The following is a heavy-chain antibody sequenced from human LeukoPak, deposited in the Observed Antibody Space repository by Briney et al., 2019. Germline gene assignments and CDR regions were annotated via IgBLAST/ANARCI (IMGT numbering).Heavy chain of an antibody. Sequence: SETLSLTCAVSGGSISSGGYSWSWIRQPPGKGLEWIGYIYHSGSTYYNPSLKSRVTISVDTSKNQFSLKLSSVTAADTAVYYCARGGYSSSWYDAFDIWGQGTMVTVSS. CDR1: GGSISSGGYS. CDR2: IYHSGST. J-gene: IGHJ3*02. D-gene: IGHD6-13*01. V-gene: IGHV4-30-2*01. CDR3: ARGGYSSSWYDAFDI.